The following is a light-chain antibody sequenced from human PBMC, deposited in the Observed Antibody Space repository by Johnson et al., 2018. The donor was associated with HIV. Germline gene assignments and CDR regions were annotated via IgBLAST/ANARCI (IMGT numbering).Light chain of an antibody. V-gene: IGLV1-51*01. CDR1: SSNIGNNY. Sequence: QSVLTQPPSVSAAPGQKVTIPCSGSSSNIGNNYASWYQQVPGTAPKLLIYDNHKRPSGIPDRFSGSKSGTSDTLVITGLQTGDEADYYCVAVESSLSAHFVFGTGTKVPFL. CDR3: VAVESSLSAHFV. J-gene: IGLJ1*01. CDR2: DNH.